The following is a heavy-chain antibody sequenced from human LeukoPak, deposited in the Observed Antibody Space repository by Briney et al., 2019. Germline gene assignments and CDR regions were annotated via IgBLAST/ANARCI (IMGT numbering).Heavy chain of an antibody. CDR1: GFTFSSYG. CDR2: ISDSGGAT. Sequence: GGSLRLSCAASGFTFSSYGMHWVRQAPGKGLEWVAGISDSGGATNYADSVKGRFTISRDNRKNTLYLQMNSLRAEDTAVYFCAKRGVVIRVILVGFHKQAYYFDSWGQGALVTVSS. CDR3: AKRGVVIRVILVGFHKQAYYFDS. D-gene: IGHD3-22*01. V-gene: IGHV3-23*01. J-gene: IGHJ4*02.